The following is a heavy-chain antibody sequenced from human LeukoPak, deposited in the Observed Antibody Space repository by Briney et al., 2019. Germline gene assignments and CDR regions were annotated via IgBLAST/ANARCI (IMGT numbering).Heavy chain of an antibody. J-gene: IGHJ4*02. V-gene: IGHV3-23*01. Sequence: GGSLRLSCAAYGFAFSTYAMSWVRQAPGKGLEWVSAISGSGGSTYSADSVKGRFTISRDSSKNMLYLQMNSLRAEDTAVYYCAKDMDAGDKKYYFDCWGQGTLVTVSS. CDR3: AKDMDAGDKKYYFDC. CDR2: ISGSGGST. CDR1: GFAFSTYA. D-gene: IGHD2-21*02.